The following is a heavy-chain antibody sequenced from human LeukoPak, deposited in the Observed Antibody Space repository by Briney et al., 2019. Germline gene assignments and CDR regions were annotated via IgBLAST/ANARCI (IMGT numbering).Heavy chain of an antibody. J-gene: IGHJ4*02. Sequence: SETLSLTCSVSGGSITSYYWSWIRQPPGKGLEWIGYIYYSGSTYYNPSLKSRVTIFVDTSKDQFSLKLSAVTAADTAVYYCARQRGYNYGSPDYWGQGTPVTVSS. V-gene: IGHV4-59*04. D-gene: IGHD5-18*01. CDR3: ARQRGYNYGSPDY. CDR2: IYYSGST. CDR1: GGSITSYY.